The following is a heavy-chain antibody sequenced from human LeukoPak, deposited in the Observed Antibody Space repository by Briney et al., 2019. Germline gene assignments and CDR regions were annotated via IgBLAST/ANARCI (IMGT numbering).Heavy chain of an antibody. J-gene: IGHJ4*02. CDR1: GGSISNYF. D-gene: IGHD2-2*01. Sequence: PSETLSLTCSVSGGSISNYFWTWIRQPPGKGLEWIGYIYSSGSTYYNPSLKSRVALLVDTSKNQFSLNLFSVTAADTAVYYCARGTDYGDSWGQGTLVTVSS. CDR2: IYSSGST. CDR3: ARGTDYGDS. V-gene: IGHV4-59*01.